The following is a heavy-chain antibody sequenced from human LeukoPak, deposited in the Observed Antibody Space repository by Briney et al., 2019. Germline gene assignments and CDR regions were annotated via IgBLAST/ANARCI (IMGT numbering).Heavy chain of an antibody. CDR1: GFAFSYYS. CDR3: ARGRSEWLLPFDY. Sequence: GGSRRLSCAASGFAFSYYSMNWVRQVPGKGLEWVSSISSSGDYIYSADSLKGRFTFSRDNAKNSLYLQMNSLRAEDSAVYYCARGRSEWLLPFDYWGQGTLVTVSS. CDR2: ISSSGDYI. D-gene: IGHD3-3*01. J-gene: IGHJ4*02. V-gene: IGHV3-21*01.